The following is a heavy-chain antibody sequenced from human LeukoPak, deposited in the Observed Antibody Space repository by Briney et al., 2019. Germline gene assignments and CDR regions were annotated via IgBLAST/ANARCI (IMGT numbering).Heavy chain of an antibody. D-gene: IGHD3-22*01. CDR1: GFTFSSYA. CDR3: YSMIVLGIRVINDY. CDR2: ISYGGSNK. J-gene: IGHJ4*02. Sequence: GGSLRLSCAASGFTFSSYAIHWVRQAPGKGLEWVAVISYGGSNKYYADSVKGRFTISRDNSKNTLYLQMNSLRAEDTAVYYCYSMIVLGIRVINDYWGQGTLVTVSS. V-gene: IGHV3-30-3*01.